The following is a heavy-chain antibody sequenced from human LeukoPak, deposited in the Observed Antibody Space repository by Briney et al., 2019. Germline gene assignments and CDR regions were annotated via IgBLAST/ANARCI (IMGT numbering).Heavy chain of an antibody. V-gene: IGHV1-69*05. CDR3: ARGMTTVTFFDY. D-gene: IGHD4-17*01. CDR2: IIPIFGTA. J-gene: IGHJ4*02. Sequence: SVKVSCKASGGTFSSYAISWVRQAPGQGLEWMGGIIPIFGTANYAQKFQGRVTITTDESTSTAYMELSSLRSEDTAVYYCARGMTTVTFFDYWGQGTLVTVSS. CDR1: GGTFSSYA.